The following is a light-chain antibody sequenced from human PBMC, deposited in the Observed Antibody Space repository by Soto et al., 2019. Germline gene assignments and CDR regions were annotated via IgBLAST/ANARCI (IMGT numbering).Light chain of an antibody. J-gene: IGKJ5*01. Sequence: IHMTHSPSSLSASLGDRVTITFQASQDISNLLNWYQQKPGKAPNLLIYDASNLETGVPSRFSGSGSGTDFTFTISSLQPEDIATYYCRQYDDLPPTFGQGTRLEIK. CDR2: DAS. V-gene: IGKV1-33*01. CDR1: QDISNL. CDR3: RQYDDLPPT.